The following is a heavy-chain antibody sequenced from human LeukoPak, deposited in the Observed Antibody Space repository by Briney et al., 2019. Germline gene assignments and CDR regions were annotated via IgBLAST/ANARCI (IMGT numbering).Heavy chain of an antibody. J-gene: IGHJ4*02. D-gene: IGHD5-24*01. Sequence: PGGSLRLSCAASGFTFSGHWMTWVRQAPGKGLEWVANIKQDGSKKSYVDSVKGRFTISRDNAKNSLYLQMNSLRAEDTAIYYCTRVGYIDEGIDYWGQGTLVTVSS. CDR2: IKQDGSKK. CDR3: TRVGYIDEGIDY. V-gene: IGHV3-7*04. CDR1: GFTFSGHW.